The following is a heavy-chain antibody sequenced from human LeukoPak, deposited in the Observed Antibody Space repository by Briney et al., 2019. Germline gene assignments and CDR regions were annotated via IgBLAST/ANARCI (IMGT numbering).Heavy chain of an antibody. Sequence: GCLRLSCAGAGFTFGSYSMTCVRQAPGKGLEWVSSMSSGSTYIYYADSVRGPFSISRDNAKMSLYLLMNSLRVDDTGVYYCARGRPTGASVVFVVQWGQGTL. CDR2: MSSGSTYI. J-gene: IGHJ4*02. V-gene: IGHV3-21*01. CDR3: ARGRPTGASVVFVVQ. CDR1: GFTFGSYS. D-gene: IGHD2-15*01.